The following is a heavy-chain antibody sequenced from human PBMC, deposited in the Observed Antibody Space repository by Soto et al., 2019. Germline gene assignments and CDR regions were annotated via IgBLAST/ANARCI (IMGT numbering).Heavy chain of an antibody. Sequence: QVQLQESGPGLVKPSGTLSLTCAVSGASISSSSWWSWVRQSPEKGLEWIGEIHHSGSTNYKPSLESRVPISVDKSKNQFSLKLSSVTAADTAVYYCASTYYSDSSGYYSLGDWGQGTPVTVSS. CDR2: IHHSGST. J-gene: IGHJ4*02. V-gene: IGHV4-4*02. CDR3: ASTYYSDSSGYYSLGD. CDR1: GASISSSSW. D-gene: IGHD3-22*01.